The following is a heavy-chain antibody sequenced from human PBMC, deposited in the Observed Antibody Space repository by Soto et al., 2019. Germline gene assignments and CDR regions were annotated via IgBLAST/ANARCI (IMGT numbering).Heavy chain of an antibody. D-gene: IGHD3-22*01. CDR2: ISYDGSNK. CDR3: ARSLYYYDSSGS. Sequence: GGSLRLSCAASGLTFSSYAMHWVRQAPGKGLEWVAVISYDGSNKYYADSVKGRFTISRDNSKNTLYLQMNSLRAEDTAVYYCARSLYYYDSSGSWGQGTLVTVPQ. J-gene: IGHJ5*02. CDR1: GLTFSSYA. V-gene: IGHV3-30-3*01.